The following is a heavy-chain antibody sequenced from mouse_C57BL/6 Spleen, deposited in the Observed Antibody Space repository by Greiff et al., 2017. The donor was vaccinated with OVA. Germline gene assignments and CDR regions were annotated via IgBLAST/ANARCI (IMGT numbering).Heavy chain of an antibody. V-gene: IGHV1-81*01. CDR2: IYPRSGNT. Sequence: LVESGAELARPGASVKLSCKASGYTFTSYGISWVKQRTGQGLEWIGEIYPRSGNTYYNEKFKGKATLTADKSSSTAYMELRSLTSEDSAVYFCARRDSTMDYWGQGTSVTVSS. CDR3: ARRDSTMDY. J-gene: IGHJ4*01. CDR1: GYTFTSYG.